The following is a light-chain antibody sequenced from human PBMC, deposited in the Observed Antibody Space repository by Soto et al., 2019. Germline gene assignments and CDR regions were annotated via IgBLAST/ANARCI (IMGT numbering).Light chain of an antibody. CDR1: QSISSW. V-gene: IGKV1-5*01. Sequence: DIQMTQSPSTLSASVGDRVTITCRARQSISSWLAWYQQKPGKAPKILIYDASSLESGVPSRFSGSESGTEFNLTISSLQPDDFATYYCQKYNSYSWTFGQGPKVEIK. CDR3: QKYNSYSWT. J-gene: IGKJ1*01. CDR2: DAS.